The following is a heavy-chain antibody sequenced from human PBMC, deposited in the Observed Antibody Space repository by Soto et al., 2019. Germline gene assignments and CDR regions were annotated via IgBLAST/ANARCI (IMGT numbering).Heavy chain of an antibody. Sequence: EVQLVESGGGLVQPGGSLRLSCAASGLTFSNCWMSWVRQARGKGLEWVANIKQDGSEKYYVHSLKGRFTISRDNAKNSLYLQINSLRAEDTAVYYCARDRAYNTFDYWGQGTLVTVSS. V-gene: IGHV3-7*01. J-gene: IGHJ4*02. CDR1: GLTFSNCW. CDR2: IKQDGSEK. CDR3: ARDRAYNTFDY. D-gene: IGHD1-1*01.